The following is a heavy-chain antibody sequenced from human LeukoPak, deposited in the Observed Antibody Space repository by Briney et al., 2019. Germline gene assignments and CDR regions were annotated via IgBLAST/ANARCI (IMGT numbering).Heavy chain of an antibody. CDR3: ATIGDRRSGELYRIDY. J-gene: IGHJ4*02. V-gene: IGHV3-30*03. CDR2: VSYDGSNK. D-gene: IGHD1-26*01. Sequence: SGGSLRLSCAASGFTFRNYGMHWVRQAPGKGLEWVAVVSYDGSNKYYADSVKGRFTISRDNSKNTLYLQMNSLRAEDAAVYYCATIGDRRSGELYRIDYWGQGTPVTVSS. CDR1: GFTFRNYG.